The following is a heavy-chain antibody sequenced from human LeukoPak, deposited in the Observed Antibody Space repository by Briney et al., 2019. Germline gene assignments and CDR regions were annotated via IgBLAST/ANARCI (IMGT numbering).Heavy chain of an antibody. D-gene: IGHD1-1*01. CDR2: ISWNSGSI. CDR1: GFTFDDYA. CDR3: AKNSRGTESLDY. V-gene: IGHV3-9*01. J-gene: IGHJ4*02. Sequence: GGSLRLSCAASGFTFDDYATHWVRQAPGKGLEWVSGISWNSGSIGYADSVKGRFTISRDNAKNSLYLQMNSLRAEDTALYYCAKNSRGTESLDYWGQGTLVTVSS.